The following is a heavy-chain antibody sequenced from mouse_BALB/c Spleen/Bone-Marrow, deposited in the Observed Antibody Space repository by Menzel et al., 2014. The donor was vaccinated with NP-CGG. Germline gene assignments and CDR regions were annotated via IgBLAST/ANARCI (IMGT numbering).Heavy chain of an antibody. Sequence: VQLQQSGAELVRPGSSVKISCESSGYVFSTYWINWVKQRPGQGLEWIGQIYPGDGDTDYNGKFKDKATLTADKSSNTAYMRLSSLTSEDSAVYFCARGGISVDYWGLSTPLPSSS. CDR1: GYVFSTYW. CDR2: IYPGDGDT. J-gene: IGHJ2*01. CDR3: ARGGISVDY. V-gene: IGHV1-80*01.